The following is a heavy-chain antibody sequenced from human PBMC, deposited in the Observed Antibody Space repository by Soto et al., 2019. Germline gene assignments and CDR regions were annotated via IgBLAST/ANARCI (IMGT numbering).Heavy chain of an antibody. D-gene: IGHD3-3*01. CDR1: GGSISSSSYY. CDR2: IYYSGST. V-gene: IGHV4-39*01. J-gene: IGHJ5*02. Sequence: PSETLSLTCTVSGGSISSSSYYWGWIRQPPGKGLEWIGSIYYSGSTYYNPSLKSGVTILVDTSKNQFSLKLSSVTAADTAVYYCVCVSYDFWSGYSGWFDPWGQGTLVTVSS. CDR3: VCVSYDFWSGYSGWFDP.